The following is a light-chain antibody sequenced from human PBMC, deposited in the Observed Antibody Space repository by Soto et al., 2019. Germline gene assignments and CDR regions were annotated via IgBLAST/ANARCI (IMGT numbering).Light chain of an antibody. CDR2: GNN. CDR1: SSNIGAGYD. CDR3: QSYDNSLSAYV. J-gene: IGLJ1*01. Sequence: QLVLAQPPSVSGAPGQKVTISCTGSSSNIGAGYDLHWYQQLPGTAPKLLLYGNNNRPSGVPDRFSGSKSGTSASLAITGLQAEDEADYYCQSYDNSLSAYVFGTGTKLTVL. V-gene: IGLV1-40*01.